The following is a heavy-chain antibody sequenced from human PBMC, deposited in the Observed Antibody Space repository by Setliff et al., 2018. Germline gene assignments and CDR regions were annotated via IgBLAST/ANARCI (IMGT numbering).Heavy chain of an antibody. Sequence: SLTVSCNATGGTFRNYWIGWVRQAPGQGLEWMGGTIPMFGTTNYAHKFQGRVTIITDESTSTAYMELSSLRSEDTAVYYCAREGVDRRSSTDYRYYMDVWGKGTTVTVSS. CDR1: GGTFRNYW. CDR2: TIPMFGTT. D-gene: IGHD2-15*01. V-gene: IGHV1-69*05. CDR3: AREGVDRRSSTDYRYYMDV. J-gene: IGHJ6*03.